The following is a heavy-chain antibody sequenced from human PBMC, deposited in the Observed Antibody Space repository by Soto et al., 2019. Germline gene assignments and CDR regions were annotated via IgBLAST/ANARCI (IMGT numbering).Heavy chain of an antibody. CDR2: ISASGKST. CDR3: AKDVAATL. Sequence: SGGSLRLSCAASGFTFSNFALNWVRQAPGKGLEWVSTISASGKSTYYADSVGGRFTISRDNSGNMLFLQMNGLGADDAAVYYCAKDVAATLWGQGALVTVSS. CDR1: GFTFSNFA. D-gene: IGHD6-13*01. J-gene: IGHJ4*02. V-gene: IGHV3-23*01.